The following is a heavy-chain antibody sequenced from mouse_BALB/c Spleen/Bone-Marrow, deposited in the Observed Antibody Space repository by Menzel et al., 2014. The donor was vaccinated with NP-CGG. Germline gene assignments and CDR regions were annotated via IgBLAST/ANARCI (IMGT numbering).Heavy chain of an antibody. D-gene: IGHD3-1*01. CDR3: ARSGGAAMDY. CDR2: IYPGNVNT. V-gene: IGHV1S56*01. J-gene: IGHJ4*01. CDR1: GYNFTSYY. Sequence: VMLVESGPELVKPGASVTISCKASGYNFTSYYIHWVKQRPGQGLEWIGWIYPGNVNTKYNEKFKGKATLTADKSSTTAYMQRSSLTSEDSAVYFCARSGGAAMDYWGRGTSVTVSS.